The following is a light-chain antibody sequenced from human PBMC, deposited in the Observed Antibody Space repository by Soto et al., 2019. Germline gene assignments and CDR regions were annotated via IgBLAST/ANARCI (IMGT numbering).Light chain of an antibody. Sequence: EIVMTQSPATLSVSPGERATLSCRASQSVSTNLAWYQQKPGQAPRLLIYDASTRATGIPAKFSGSGSGTEFTLTISSLQPEDVATYYCQKYNAAPITFGQGTRLEIK. V-gene: IGKV3D-15*01. CDR3: QKYNAAPIT. J-gene: IGKJ5*01. CDR1: QSVSTN. CDR2: DAS.